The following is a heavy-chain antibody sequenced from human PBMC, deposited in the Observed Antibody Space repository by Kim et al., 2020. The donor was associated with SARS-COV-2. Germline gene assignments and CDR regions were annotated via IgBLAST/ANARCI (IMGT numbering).Heavy chain of an antibody. J-gene: IGHJ4*02. CDR1: GFSFRSTW. CDR3: ARGFALDY. D-gene: IGHD3-3*01. Sequence: GGSLRLSCAASGFSFRSTWMSWVRQAPGKGLEWVANINRDASEKYYVDSVEGRFTISRDNAKNSVSLQMDRLRVDDTAVYYCARGFALDYWGQGTLVTVS. V-gene: IGHV3-7*01. CDR2: INRDASEK.